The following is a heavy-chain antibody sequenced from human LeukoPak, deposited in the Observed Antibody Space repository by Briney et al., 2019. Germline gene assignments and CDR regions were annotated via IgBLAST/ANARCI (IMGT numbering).Heavy chain of an antibody. D-gene: IGHD7-27*01. CDR3: ARGSSNWDLFDY. Sequence: PGGSLRLSCAASGFTFSSYAMSWVRQAPGKGLEWVSAISGSGGSTYYADSVKGRFTISRDNSKNTLYLQMNSLRAEDTAVYYCARGSSNWDLFDYWGQGTLVTVSS. CDR1: GFTFSSYA. J-gene: IGHJ4*02. V-gene: IGHV3-23*01. CDR2: ISGSGGST.